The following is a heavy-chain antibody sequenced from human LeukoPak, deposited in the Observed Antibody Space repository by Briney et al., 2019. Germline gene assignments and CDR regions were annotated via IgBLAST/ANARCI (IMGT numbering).Heavy chain of an antibody. V-gene: IGHV3-30*18. CDR1: GFTFRSYG. D-gene: IGHD6-19*01. Sequence: GRSLRLSCAASGFTFRSYGMHWVRQAPGKGLEWVAVISYDGSNKYYADSVKGRFTISRDNSKNTLYLQMNSLRAEDTAVYYCAKGGWYFDYWGQGTLVTVSS. CDR3: AKGGWYFDY. CDR2: ISYDGSNK. J-gene: IGHJ4*02.